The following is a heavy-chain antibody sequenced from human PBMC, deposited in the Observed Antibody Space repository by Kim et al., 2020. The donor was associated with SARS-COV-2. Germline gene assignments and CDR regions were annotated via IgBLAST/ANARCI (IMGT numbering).Heavy chain of an antibody. CDR2: VSGDRRTT. V-gene: IGHV3-74*01. Sequence: GGSLRLSCAASGFTFVYWMHWVRQTPEKGLVWVAHVSGDRRTTTYAESVKGRFTISRDSAKNTVYLQMDSLRAEDTAVYYCARDRGLPDSFDLWGQGTMVTVPA. CDR1: GFTFVYW. J-gene: IGHJ3*01. D-gene: IGHD3-10*01. CDR3: ARDRGLPDSFDL.